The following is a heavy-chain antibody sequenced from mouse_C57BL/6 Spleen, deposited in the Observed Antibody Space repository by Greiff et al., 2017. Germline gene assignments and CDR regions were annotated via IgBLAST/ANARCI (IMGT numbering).Heavy chain of an antibody. CDR1: GFTFSSYG. CDR2: ISSGGSYT. Sequence: EVKVVESGGDLVKPGGSLKLSCAASGFTFSSYGMSWVRQTPDKRLEWVATISSGGSYTYYPDRVKGRFTISRDNAKNTLYLQMSSLKSEDTAMYYCAREWLRLNAMDYWGQGTSVTVSS. CDR3: AREWLRLNAMDY. D-gene: IGHD2-2*01. J-gene: IGHJ4*01. V-gene: IGHV5-6*01.